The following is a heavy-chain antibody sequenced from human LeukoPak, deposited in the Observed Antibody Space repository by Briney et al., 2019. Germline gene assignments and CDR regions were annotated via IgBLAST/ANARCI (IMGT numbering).Heavy chain of an antibody. D-gene: IGHD6-13*01. Sequence: GGSLRLSCAASGFTFNTYTMNWVRQAPGKGLEWVSYISGSSGIIDYADSVKGRFTISRDNSKNTLYLQMNSLRAEDTAVYYCAREPTQCRSWYFSNSCWFDPWGQGTLVTVSS. CDR3: AREPTQCRSWYFSNSCWFDP. CDR2: ISGSSGII. CDR1: GFTFNTYT. J-gene: IGHJ5*02. V-gene: IGHV3-48*01.